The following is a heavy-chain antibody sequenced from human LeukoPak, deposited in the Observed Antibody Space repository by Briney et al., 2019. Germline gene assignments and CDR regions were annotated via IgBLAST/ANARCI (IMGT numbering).Heavy chain of an antibody. J-gene: IGHJ4*02. CDR3: ARASGSFDY. Sequence: GGSLRLSCAASGFTFSSYWMSWVRQPPGKGLEWVAVIWSDGSNKYYADSVKGRFTISRDNSKDTLYLQLNSLRAEDTAVYYCARASGSFDYWGQGTLVSVSS. D-gene: IGHD1-26*01. CDR2: IWSDGSNK. V-gene: IGHV3-33*08. CDR1: GFTFSSYW.